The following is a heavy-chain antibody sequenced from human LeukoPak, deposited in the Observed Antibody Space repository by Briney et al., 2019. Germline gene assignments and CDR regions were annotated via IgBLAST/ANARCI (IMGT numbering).Heavy chain of an antibody. CDR2: ISGSGGST. J-gene: IGHJ4*02. Sequence: GGSLRLSCAASGFTFSSYAMSWVRQAPGKGLEWVSAISGSGGSTYYADSVKGRFTISRDNAKKTLYLQMNSLRADDTAIYYCARVGGMAQTYTPLFDYWGQGTLVPVSS. CDR1: GFTFSSYA. CDR3: ARVGGMAQTYTPLFDY. V-gene: IGHV3-23*01. D-gene: IGHD3-16*01.